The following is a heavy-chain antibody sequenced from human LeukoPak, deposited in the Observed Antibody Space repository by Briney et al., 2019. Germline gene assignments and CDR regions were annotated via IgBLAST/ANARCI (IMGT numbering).Heavy chain of an antibody. J-gene: IGHJ4*02. CDR2: IYYTGST. CDR3: ARLVLLSGDRRYFDY. Sequence: PSETLSLTCTVSGGSISSTSYYWGWIRQPPGKGLEWIGSIYYTGSTYYNPSLKSRVTISVDTSKNQFSLKLSSVTAADTAVYYCARLVLLSGDRRYFDYWGQGTLVTVSS. V-gene: IGHV4-39*01. CDR1: GGSISSTSYY. D-gene: IGHD7-27*01.